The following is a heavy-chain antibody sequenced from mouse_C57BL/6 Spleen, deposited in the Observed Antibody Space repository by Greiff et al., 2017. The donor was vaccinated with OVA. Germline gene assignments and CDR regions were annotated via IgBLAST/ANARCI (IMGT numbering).Heavy chain of an antibody. D-gene: IGHD2-5*01. CDR2: IYPGSGST. CDR1: GYTFTSYW. Sequence: QVHVKQPGAELVKPGASVKMSCKASGYTFTSYWITWVKQRPVQGLAWIGAIYPGSGSTNYNEKFKSKATRTVDTSSSTAYMQLSSLTSEDSAVYDCARFYYRNYDYFDDWGQGTTLTVSS. J-gene: IGHJ2*01. CDR3: ARFYYRNYDYFDD. V-gene: IGHV1-55*01.